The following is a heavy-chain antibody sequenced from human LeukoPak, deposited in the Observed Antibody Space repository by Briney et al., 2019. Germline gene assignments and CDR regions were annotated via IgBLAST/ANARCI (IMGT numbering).Heavy chain of an antibody. CDR2: ISAHNGNT. CDR3: ARDLGNYFHF. D-gene: IGHD3-10*01. V-gene: IGHV1-18*01. J-gene: IGHJ4*02. CDR1: GCTFSSYL. Sequence: ASVKVSCKASGCTFSSYLISWVRQAPGQGIEWMGWISAHNGNTKYAQEVQGRVTMTTDTSTSTAYMEMRSLRFDDTAVYYCARDLGNYFHFWGQGTLVTVSS.